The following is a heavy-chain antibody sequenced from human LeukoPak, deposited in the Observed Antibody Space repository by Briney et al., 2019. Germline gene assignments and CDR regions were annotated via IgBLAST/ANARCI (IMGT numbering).Heavy chain of an antibody. CDR1: GFTFSIYW. V-gene: IGHV3-74*01. CDR3: ARGVFGDWGGDGYQDY. J-gene: IGHJ4*02. Sequence: GGSLRLSCAASGFTFSIYWTRWVRHAPEGGGVWVLRNSNNEIPDYAESVKGRFTISRANAKTTLSLQMNSLRADDTAVYSCARGVFGDWGGDGYQDYCGGGALVSVSS. D-gene: IGHD2-21*02. CDR2: NSNNEIP.